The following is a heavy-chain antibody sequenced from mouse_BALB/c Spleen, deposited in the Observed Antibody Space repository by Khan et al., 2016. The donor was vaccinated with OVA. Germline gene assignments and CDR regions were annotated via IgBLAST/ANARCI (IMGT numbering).Heavy chain of an antibody. CDR2: IFPGNSDT. Sequence: EVQLQQSGTVLARPGTSVKMSCKVSGYSFTSDWMHWGKQRSGQGQEGSGAIFPGNSDTSYNQKFKGKVNLTGVTSKSTVFMEFSSLTNEDSAVYYCTRFGDLFAYWGQGTLVTVSA. CDR3: TRFGDLFAY. CDR1: GYSFTSDW. J-gene: IGHJ3*01. V-gene: IGHV1-5*01. D-gene: IGHD2-13*01.